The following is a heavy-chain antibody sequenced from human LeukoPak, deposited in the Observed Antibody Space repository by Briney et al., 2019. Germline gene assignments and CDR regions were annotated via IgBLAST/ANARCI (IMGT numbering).Heavy chain of an antibody. CDR1: GFSFSHHA. V-gene: IGHV3-23*01. CDR3: ARGVTYLGDFDY. J-gene: IGHJ4*02. D-gene: IGHD3-10*01. CDR2: IGGSGGGI. Sequence: PGGSLRLSCVASGFSFSHHAMTWVRQAPGQGLEWVSAIGGSGGGIFYADSVKGRFTISRDNSKNTLYLQMNSLRAEDTAVYYCARGVTYLGDFDYWGQGTLVTVSS.